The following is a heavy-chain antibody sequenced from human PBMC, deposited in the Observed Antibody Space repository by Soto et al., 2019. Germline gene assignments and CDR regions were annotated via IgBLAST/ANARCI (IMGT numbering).Heavy chain of an antibody. D-gene: IGHD3-22*01. J-gene: IGHJ3*02. CDR3: ARDEYSRGAHAFDI. CDR2: ISAYNGNT. CDR1: GYTFISYG. Sequence: ASVRVSCKASGYTFISYGINWVRQALGQGLEWMGWISAYNGNTNYAQELQGRVTMTTDTSTSTAYMELRSLRSDDTAVYHCARDEYSRGAHAFDIWGQGTMVPVSS. V-gene: IGHV1-18*01.